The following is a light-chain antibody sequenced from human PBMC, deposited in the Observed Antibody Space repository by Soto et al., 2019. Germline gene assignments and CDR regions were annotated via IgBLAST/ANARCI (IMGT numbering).Light chain of an antibody. CDR1: QGLYKD. Sequence: IPMTPSPSSLSASVGASVPITCPARQGLYKDLNWYQQKPGKAPKLLTYATSNLGTGVPSRFSGSTSETDYTFTISTLQPEDIGTYYCQEYYSLPYTCGQGNKL. V-gene: IGKV1-33*01. CDR2: ATS. CDR3: QEYYSLPYT. J-gene: IGKJ2*01.